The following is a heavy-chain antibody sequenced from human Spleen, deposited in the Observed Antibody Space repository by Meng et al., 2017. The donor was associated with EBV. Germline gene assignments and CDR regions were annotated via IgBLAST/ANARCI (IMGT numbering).Heavy chain of an antibody. Sequence: HVQLVQSVACVKKPEASVKVACKTSGNTFTNFYIHWVRQAPGQGLEWMGIINPSGDSPSYAQKFQDRITMTRDTSTSTVYMELSSLRSEDTAVYYCVRDVLYFDYWGQGTLVTVSS. CDR2: INPSGDSP. D-gene: IGHD2/OR15-2a*01. CDR1: GNTFTNFY. CDR3: VRDVLYFDY. J-gene: IGHJ4*02. V-gene: IGHV1-46*01.